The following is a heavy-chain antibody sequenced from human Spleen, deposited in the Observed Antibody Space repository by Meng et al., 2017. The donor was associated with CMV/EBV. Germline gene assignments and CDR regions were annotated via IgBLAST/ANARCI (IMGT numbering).Heavy chain of an antibody. D-gene: IGHD3-22*01. CDR2: IYYGST. J-gene: IGHJ5*02. CDR3: ARSAYYYDTSGPAGNWFDP. CDR1: RSYY. V-gene: IGHV4-39*07. Sequence: RSYYWGWIRQPPGKGLEWIGSIYYGSTYHNPSLKSRVTISVDTSKNQFSLKLSSVTAADTAVYYCARSAYYYDTSGPAGNWFDPWGQGTPVTVSS.